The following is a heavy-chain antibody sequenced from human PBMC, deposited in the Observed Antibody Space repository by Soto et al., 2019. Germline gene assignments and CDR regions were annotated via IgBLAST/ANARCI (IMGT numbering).Heavy chain of an antibody. CDR3: AKGLVDSSGYYYVY. Sequence: SLRLSCAASGFTFSSYAMSWVRQAPGKGLEWVSAISGSGGSTYYADSVKGRFTISRDNSKNTLYLQMNSLRAEDTAVYYCAKGLVDSSGYYYVYWGQGTLVTVSS. J-gene: IGHJ4*02. D-gene: IGHD3-22*01. CDR2: ISGSGGST. V-gene: IGHV3-23*01. CDR1: GFTFSSYA.